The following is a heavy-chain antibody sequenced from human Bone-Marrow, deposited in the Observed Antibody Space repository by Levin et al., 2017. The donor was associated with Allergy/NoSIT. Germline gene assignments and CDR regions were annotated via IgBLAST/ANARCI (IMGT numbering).Heavy chain of an antibody. CDR3: ARVHVEMATKSYRAEYFQH. J-gene: IGHJ1*01. CDR2: IYSGGST. V-gene: IGHV3-66*01. Sequence: GESLKISCAASGFTVSSHYMSWVRQAPGKGLEWVSVIYSGGSTYYADSVKGRFTISRDNSKNTLYLQMNSLRAEDTAVYYCARVHVEMATKSYRAEYFQHWGQGTLVTVSS. CDR1: GFTVSSHY. D-gene: IGHD5-24*01.